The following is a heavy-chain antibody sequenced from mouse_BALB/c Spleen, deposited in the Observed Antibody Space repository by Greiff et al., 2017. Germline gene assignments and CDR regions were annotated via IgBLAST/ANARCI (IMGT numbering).Heavy chain of an antibody. J-gene: IGHJ1*01. CDR1: SYTFTDYA. D-gene: IGHD3-1*01. V-gene: IGHV1-67*01. Sequence: QVQLKQSGPELVRPGVSVKISCKGSSYTFTDYAMHWVKQSHAKSLEWIGVISTYYGNTNYNQKFKGKATMTVDKSSSTAYMELARLTSEDSAVYYCARSGDRLSRYFDVWGAGTTVTVSS. CDR3: ARSGDRLSRYFDV. CDR2: ISTYYGNT.